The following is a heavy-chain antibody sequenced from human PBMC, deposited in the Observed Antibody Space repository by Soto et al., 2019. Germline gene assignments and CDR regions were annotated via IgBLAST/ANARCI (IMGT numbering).Heavy chain of an antibody. Sequence: GGSLRLSCAASGFTFDDYAMHWVRQVPGKGLEWVSGITWNSGSIVYADSVKGRFTISRDNAKNSLYLQMNSLRTDDTALYYCAQAVRYGGTYFHAFHIWGQGTMVTVSS. D-gene: IGHD1-26*01. CDR3: AQAVRYGGTYFHAFHI. J-gene: IGHJ3*02. CDR1: GFTFDDYA. V-gene: IGHV3-9*01. CDR2: ITWNSGSI.